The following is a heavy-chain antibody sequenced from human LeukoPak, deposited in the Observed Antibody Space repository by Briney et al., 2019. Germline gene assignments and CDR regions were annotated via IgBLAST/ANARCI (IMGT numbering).Heavy chain of an antibody. D-gene: IGHD1-14*01. J-gene: IGHJ3*02. CDR1: GGSISISTYY. CDR3: ACEGNHRAFDI. CDR2: IKQDETEK. Sequence: ETLSLTCTVSGGSISISTYYWGWIRQSPGKGLEWVANIKQDETEKDYVDSVKGRFTISRDNAKNSLYLQMNSLRNEDTAVYYCACEGNHRAFDIWGQGMMVTASS. V-gene: IGHV3-7*01.